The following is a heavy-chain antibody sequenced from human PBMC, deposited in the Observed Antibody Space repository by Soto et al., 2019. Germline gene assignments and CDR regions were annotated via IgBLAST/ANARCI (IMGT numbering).Heavy chain of an antibody. CDR2: ILVDGRT. V-gene: IGHV3-23*01. Sequence: VGSLRLSCASSVFICSSYDMSCVRQSPGKWLEWVSTILVDGRTFYVDSVKGRFTISRDSSQNTVYLQMNSLTAGDTALYYCAKATATGGGAFDICGQGTMVIVS. CDR3: AKATATGGGAFDI. D-gene: IGHD2-8*02. CDR1: VFICSSYD. J-gene: IGHJ3*02.